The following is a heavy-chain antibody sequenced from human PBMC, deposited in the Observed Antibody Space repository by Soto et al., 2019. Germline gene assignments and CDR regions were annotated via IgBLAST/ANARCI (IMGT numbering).Heavy chain of an antibody. Sequence: GESLKTSCKGSGYSFTSYWISWVRQMPGKGVGWVGRIDPSDSYTNYSPSFQGHVTISADKSLNTAYLQWSRLKASDPAMHYCARTDWDDGELVTPLYDYFYDIDVWGQGTTVTVSS. CDR2: IDPSDSYT. CDR1: GYSFTSYW. V-gene: IGHV5-10-1*01. D-gene: IGHD6-6*01. CDR3: ARTDWDDGELVTPLYDYFYDIDV. J-gene: IGHJ6*02.